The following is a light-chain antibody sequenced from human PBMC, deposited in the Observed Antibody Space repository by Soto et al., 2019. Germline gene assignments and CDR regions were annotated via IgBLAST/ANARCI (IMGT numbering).Light chain of an antibody. CDR2: AAS. CDR3: QQSYSTLFT. Sequence: DIQMTQSPSSLSASVGDSVTITCRASQDISSYLNWYQQKQGKAPKLLIYAASTLHSGVPSRFSGSESGTDFTLTISSLQPEDFATYYCQQSYSTLFTFGPGTKVDFK. CDR1: QDISSY. V-gene: IGKV1-39*01. J-gene: IGKJ3*01.